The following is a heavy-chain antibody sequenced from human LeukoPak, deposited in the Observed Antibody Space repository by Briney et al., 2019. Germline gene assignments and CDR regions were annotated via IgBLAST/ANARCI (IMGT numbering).Heavy chain of an antibody. Sequence: VASVKVSCKASGYTFTSYGISWVRQAPGQGLEWMGWISAYNGDAKSAQNLQGRVTMTTDTSTSTAYMELRSLRSDDTAVYYCVRDRVGSGTQNWFDPWGQGTLVSVSS. CDR1: GYTFTSYG. J-gene: IGHJ5*02. D-gene: IGHD2-15*01. CDR2: ISAYNGDA. V-gene: IGHV1-18*01. CDR3: VRDRVGSGTQNWFDP.